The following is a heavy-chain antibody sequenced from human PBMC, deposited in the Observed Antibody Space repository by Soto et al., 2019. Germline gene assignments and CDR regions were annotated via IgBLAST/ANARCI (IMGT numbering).Heavy chain of an antibody. D-gene: IGHD3-10*01. CDR1: GGSISSYY. CDR3: AAGSGSYYPTSPPDY. J-gene: IGHJ4*02. CDR2: IYYSGST. V-gene: IGHV4-59*01. Sequence: SETLSLTCTVSGGSISSYYWSWIRQPPGKGLEWIGYIYYSGSTNYNPSLKSRVTISVDTSKNQFSQKLSSVTAADTAVYYCAAGSGSYYPTSPPDYWGQGTLVTVSS.